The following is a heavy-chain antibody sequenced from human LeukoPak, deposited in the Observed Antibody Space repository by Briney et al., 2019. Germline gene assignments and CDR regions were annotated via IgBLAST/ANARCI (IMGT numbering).Heavy chain of an antibody. V-gene: IGHV3-15*01. J-gene: IGHJ4*02. CDR1: GFRFSKAW. D-gene: IGHD2-15*01. Sequence: KPGGSLRLSCAASGFRFSKAWMGWVRQAPGKGLEWVGRIKSTTEGGTTHYAEPVKGRFTISRDESRNLLYLEMSSLKTEDTAMYYCTTVVVPWRFVFDSWGLGTLVAVSS. CDR3: TTVVVPWRFVFDS. CDR2: IKSTTEGGTT.